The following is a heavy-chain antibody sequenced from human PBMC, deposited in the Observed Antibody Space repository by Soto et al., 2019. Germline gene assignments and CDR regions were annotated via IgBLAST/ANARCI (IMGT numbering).Heavy chain of an antibody. CDR2: AKRKAAGGAI. Sequence: GGSLRLSCAASGFTFSSYGMHWVRQAPGKGLEWVAQAKRKAAGGAIDYAAPVKGRFIISRDDSKNMAYLQMNSLKIEDTALYYCTTGYGSDWYGWGQGTLVTVSS. CDR1: GFTFSSYG. D-gene: IGHD6-19*01. J-gene: IGHJ4*02. V-gene: IGHV3-15*01. CDR3: TTGYGSDWYG.